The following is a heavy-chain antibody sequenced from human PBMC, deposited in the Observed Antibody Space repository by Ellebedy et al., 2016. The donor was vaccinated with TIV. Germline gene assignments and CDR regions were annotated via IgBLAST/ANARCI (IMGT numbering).Heavy chain of an antibody. CDR1: GSTFSRNW. CDR2: ISSDGTTT. J-gene: IGHJ6*02. D-gene: IGHD6-6*01. CDR3: ARRIEARPDYYYAMDV. Sequence: PGGSLRLSCAASGSTFSRNWMHWVRQAPGKGRVWVSWISSDGTTTTYADSVKGRFTISRDNAKNTVYLQMNSLGAEDTAVYYCARRIEARPDYYYAMDVWGQGTTVTVAS. V-gene: IGHV3-74*03.